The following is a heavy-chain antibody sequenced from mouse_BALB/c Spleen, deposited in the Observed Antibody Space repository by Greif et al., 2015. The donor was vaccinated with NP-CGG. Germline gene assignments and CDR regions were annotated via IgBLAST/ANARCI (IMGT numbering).Heavy chain of an antibody. Sequence: EVKLVESGGGLVKPGGSLKLSCAASGFTFSDYYMYWVRQTPEKRLEWVATISDGGSYTYYPDSVKGRFTISRDNAKNNLHLQMSSLKSEDTAMYYCARDGNYWYFDVWGAGTTVTVSS. D-gene: IGHD2-1*01. V-gene: IGHV5-4*02. CDR2: ISDGGSYT. CDR3: ARDGNYWYFDV. CDR1: GFTFSDYY. J-gene: IGHJ1*01.